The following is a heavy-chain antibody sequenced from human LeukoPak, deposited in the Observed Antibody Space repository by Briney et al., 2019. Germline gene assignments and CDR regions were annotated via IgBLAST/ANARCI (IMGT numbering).Heavy chain of an antibody. V-gene: IGHV1-46*01. CDR3: ARAEPRGSTWYPY. CDR1: GYTFTSYY. CDR2: INPSGGST. Sequence: ASVKVSCKASGYTFTSYYMHWVRQAPGQGLEWMGIINPSGGSTNYAQKFQGRVTITADESTSTAYMELSSLRSEDTAVYYCARAEPRGSTWYPYWGQGTLVTVSS. D-gene: IGHD6-13*01. J-gene: IGHJ4*02.